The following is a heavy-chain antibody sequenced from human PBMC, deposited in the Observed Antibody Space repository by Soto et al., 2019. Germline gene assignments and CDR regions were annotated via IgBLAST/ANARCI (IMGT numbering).Heavy chain of an antibody. CDR2: IKGKTDGGTA. J-gene: IGHJ4*02. V-gene: IGHV3-15*01. Sequence: GGSLRLSCVASGFNLSHPWMTWVRQAAGKGLEWVGRIKGKTDGGTADYAAPVKGRATISRDDSKNTVYLQMNSLKTEDTAVYYCTTGIYYDILTGYHNVAYWGQGALVTVSS. D-gene: IGHD3-9*01. CDR1: GFNLSHPW. CDR3: TTGIYYDILTGYHNVAY.